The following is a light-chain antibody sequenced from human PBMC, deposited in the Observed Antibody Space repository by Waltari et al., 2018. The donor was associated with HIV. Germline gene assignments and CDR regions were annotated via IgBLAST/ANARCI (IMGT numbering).Light chain of an antibody. Sequence: DIQMTQSLSSLSASVGDRVTITCQASQHIATNLNWFQQKPGKAPKLLIYDVSKLETGVPSRFTGGGSGATFTFTITSLRPEDIATYYCLQYDDLPLTFGGGTKVELK. CDR1: QHIATN. J-gene: IGKJ4*01. CDR2: DVS. V-gene: IGKV1-33*01. CDR3: LQYDDLPLT.